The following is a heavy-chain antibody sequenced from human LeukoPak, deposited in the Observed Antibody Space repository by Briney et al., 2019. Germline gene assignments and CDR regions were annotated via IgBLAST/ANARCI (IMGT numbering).Heavy chain of an antibody. CDR1: GFTFDDYA. D-gene: IGHD3-22*01. CDR2: ISWNSGSI. CDR3: AKDYYDSSGYYDY. Sequence: GGSLRLSCAASGFTFDDYAMHWVRQAPGKGLEWVSGISWNSGSIGYADSVKGRFTISRDNAKNSLYLQMNSLRAEDTALYYCAKDYYDSSGYYDYWGQGTLVTVSS. J-gene: IGHJ4*02. V-gene: IGHV3-9*01.